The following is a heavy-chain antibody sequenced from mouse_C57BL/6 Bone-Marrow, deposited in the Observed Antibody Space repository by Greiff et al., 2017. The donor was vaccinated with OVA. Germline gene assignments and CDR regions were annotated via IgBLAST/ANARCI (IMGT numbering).Heavy chain of an antibody. V-gene: IGHV1-39*01. J-gene: IGHJ2*01. Sequence: VQLQQSGPELVKPGASVKISCKASGYSFTDYNMNWVKQSNGKSLEWIGVINPNYGTTSYNQKFKGKATLTVDPSSSTAYMQLNSLTSEDSAVYYCARERAYGNYFPFDYWGQGTTLTVSS. CDR2: INPNYGTT. D-gene: IGHD2-1*01. CDR1: GYSFTDYN. CDR3: ARERAYGNYFPFDY.